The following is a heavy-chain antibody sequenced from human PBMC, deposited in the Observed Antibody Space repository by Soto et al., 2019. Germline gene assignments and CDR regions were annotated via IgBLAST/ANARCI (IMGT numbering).Heavy chain of an antibody. CDR1: GYTFTSYY. D-gene: IGHD2-2*03. J-gene: IGHJ6*03. V-gene: IGHV1-46*03. Sequence: QVQLVQSGAEVKKPGASVKVSCKASGYTFTSYYMHCVRQAPGQGLEWMGIINPSGGSTSYAQKFQGRVTMTRDTSTSTVYMELSSLRSEDTAVYYCASGYCSSTSCFPYYYYYMDVWGKGTTVTVSS. CDR3: ASGYCSSTSCFPYYYYYMDV. CDR2: INPSGGST.